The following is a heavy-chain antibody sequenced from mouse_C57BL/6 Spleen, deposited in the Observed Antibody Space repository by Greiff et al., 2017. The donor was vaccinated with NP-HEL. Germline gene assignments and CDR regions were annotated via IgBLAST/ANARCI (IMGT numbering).Heavy chain of an antibody. V-gene: IGHV1-82*01. CDR2: IYPGDGDT. J-gene: IGHJ4*01. CDR1: GYAFSSSW. D-gene: IGHD2-4*01. Sequence: LQESGPELVKPGASVKISCKASGYAFSSSWMNWVKQRPGKGLEWIGRIYPGDGDTNYNGKFKGKATLTADKSSSTAYMQLSSLTSEDSAVYFCARSGYDYEDAMDYWGQGTSVTVSS. CDR3: ARSGYDYEDAMDY.